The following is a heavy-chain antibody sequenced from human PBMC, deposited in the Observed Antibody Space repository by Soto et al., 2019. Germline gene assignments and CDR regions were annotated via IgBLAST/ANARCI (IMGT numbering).Heavy chain of an antibody. CDR2: ISTYSGDT. CDR1: GYTFFTYD. V-gene: IGHV1-18*01. D-gene: IGHD5-12*01. J-gene: IGHJ5*02. CDR3: ARHHGPTTSENWFGP. Sequence: QVHLVQSGVQVKTPGASVKVSCQASGYTFFTYDISWVRQAPGQGLEWIGWISTYSGDTKYAQKFQGRVTMTTDSSTTTAYLELRSLRSDDTAVYYCARHHGPTTSENWFGPWGQATLVTVSS.